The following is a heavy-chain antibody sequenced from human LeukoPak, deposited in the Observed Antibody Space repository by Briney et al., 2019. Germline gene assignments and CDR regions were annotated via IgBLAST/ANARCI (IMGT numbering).Heavy chain of an antibody. CDR1: GFTFSSYG. CDR3: AKDKSMVRELDY. CDR2: TQSDGNNK. Sequence: GGSLRLSCAASGFTFSSYGMHWVRQAPGKGLQWLAFTQSDGNNKYYADSVKGRFTISRDNSKNTLFLQMNSLRAEDTAVYYCAKDKSMVRELDYWGQGNLVTVSS. J-gene: IGHJ4*02. D-gene: IGHD3-10*01. V-gene: IGHV3-30*02.